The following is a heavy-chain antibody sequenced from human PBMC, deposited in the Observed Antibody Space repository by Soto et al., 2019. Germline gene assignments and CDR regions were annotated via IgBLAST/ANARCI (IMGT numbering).Heavy chain of an antibody. CDR2: IDYTGNT. CDR3: ARINKGYGTDS. CDR1: GGSISSSSYY. J-gene: IGHJ4*02. Sequence: SETLSLTCTVSGGSISSSSYYWGCIRQPPGKGLEWIASIDYTGNTFYNPPLTSRVTISVDTSKNQFSLKVTSVTAADTAVYYCARINKGYGTDSWGQGTLVTVSS. V-gene: IGHV4-39*01. D-gene: IGHD5-18*01.